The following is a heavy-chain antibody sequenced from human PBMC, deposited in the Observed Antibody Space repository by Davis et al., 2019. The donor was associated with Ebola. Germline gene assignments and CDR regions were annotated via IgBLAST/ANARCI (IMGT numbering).Heavy chain of an antibody. CDR2: ISGSSDTT. CDR3: AKDRGFNYGSDY. Sequence: GESLKISCAASGFIFSDHYMSWIRQSPGKGLEWLSTISGSSDTTHYADSVKGRFTISRDNSKNTLSLQVNSLRAEDTAVYFCAKDRGFNYGSDYWGQGTLVTVSS. CDR1: GFIFSDHY. D-gene: IGHD5-18*01. V-gene: IGHV3-23*01. J-gene: IGHJ4*02.